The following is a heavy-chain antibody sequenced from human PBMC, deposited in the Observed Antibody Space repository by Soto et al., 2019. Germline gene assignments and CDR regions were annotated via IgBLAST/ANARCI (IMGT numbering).Heavy chain of an antibody. D-gene: IGHD3-3*01. J-gene: IGHJ5*02. Sequence: SETLSLTCAVYGGSFSGYYWSWIRQPPGKGLEWIGEINHSGSTNYNPSLKSRVTISVDTSKNQFSLKMSSVTAADTAVYYCARVRRGLRFLEWLLFDPWGQGTLVT. CDR2: INHSGST. CDR3: ARVRRGLRFLEWLLFDP. CDR1: GGSFSGYY. V-gene: IGHV4-34*01.